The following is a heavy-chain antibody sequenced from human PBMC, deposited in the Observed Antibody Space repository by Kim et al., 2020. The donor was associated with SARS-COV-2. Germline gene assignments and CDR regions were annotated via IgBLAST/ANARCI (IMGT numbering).Heavy chain of an antibody. CDR2: FEPEDGET. CDR1: GYTLSELA. CDR3: TAKILRPSSVIDY. Sequence: ASVTVSCKVSGYTLSELAMHWVRQAPGKGLEWMGGFEPEDGETMYAQKFHDRVTMTEHSSTDTAYMELSSLRSADTAVYFCTAKILRPSSVIDYLGLGTL. D-gene: IGHD3-16*02. J-gene: IGHJ4*02. V-gene: IGHV1-24*01.